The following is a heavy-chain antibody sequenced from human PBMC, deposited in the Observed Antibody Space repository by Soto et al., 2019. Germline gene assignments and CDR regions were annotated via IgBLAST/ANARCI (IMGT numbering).Heavy chain of an antibody. CDR3: ARCYYDSSGFDLVYFDY. CDR2: IIPIFGTA. V-gene: IGHV1-69*13. J-gene: IGHJ4*02. D-gene: IGHD3-22*01. Sequence: GASVKVSCKASGGTFSSYAISWVRQAPGQGLEWIGGIIPIFGTANYAQKFQSRVTITADESTSTAYMELSSLRSEDTAVYYCARCYYDSSGFDLVYFDYWGRGTLVTVSS. CDR1: GGTFSSYA.